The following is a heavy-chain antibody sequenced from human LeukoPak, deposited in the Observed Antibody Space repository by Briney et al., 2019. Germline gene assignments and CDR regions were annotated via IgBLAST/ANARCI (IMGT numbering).Heavy chain of an antibody. D-gene: IGHD3-10*01. V-gene: IGHV3-23*01. CDR2: FCGSGGSA. Sequence: GGSLRLFCAASGFTFSRYAMIWVRLAPGKGVECVSSFCGSGGSAYYADSVKGRFTIYRDNSKNTLFLQMSSLRDKDTAIYYCAKQRYGSGNHYKDSFDYWGQGTLVTVSS. CDR3: AKQRYGSGNHYKDSFDY. J-gene: IGHJ4*02. CDR1: GFTFSRYA.